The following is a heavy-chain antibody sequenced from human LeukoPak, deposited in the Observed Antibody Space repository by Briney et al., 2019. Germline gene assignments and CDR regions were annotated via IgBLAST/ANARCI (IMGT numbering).Heavy chain of an antibody. J-gene: IGHJ2*01. D-gene: IGHD6-19*01. V-gene: IGHV1-2*02. CDR2: INPNSGGA. Sequence: GASVKVTCKASGYSFTDYYIHWVRQAPGQGLEWIGLINPNSGGANYAQNFQGRVSMSRGMSVTTAYMELSRLRPDDTAVYYCARSSGWPHWYFDLWGRGTLVTVSS. CDR3: ARSSGWPHWYFDL. CDR1: GYSFTDYY.